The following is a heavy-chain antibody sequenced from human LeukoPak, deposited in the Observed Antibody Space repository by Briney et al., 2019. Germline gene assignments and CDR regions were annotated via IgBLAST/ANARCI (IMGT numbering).Heavy chain of an antibody. D-gene: IGHD5-12*01. Sequence: SETLSLTCTVSGGSIISSSYYWGWIRQPPGKGLEWIGSIYYSGSPYYNPSLKSRVTISVDTSKNQFSLKLSSVTAADTAVYYFARHTALGSGYDYFDYWGQGTLVTVSS. CDR2: IYYSGSP. CDR1: GGSIISSSYY. J-gene: IGHJ4*02. CDR3: ARHTALGSGYDYFDY. V-gene: IGHV4-39*01.